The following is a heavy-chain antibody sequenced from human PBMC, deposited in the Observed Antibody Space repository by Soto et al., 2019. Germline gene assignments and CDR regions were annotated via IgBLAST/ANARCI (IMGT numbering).Heavy chain of an antibody. D-gene: IGHD3-10*01. Sequence: SETLSLTCTVSGGSISSYYWSWIRQPPGKGLEWIGDIYYSGSTNYNPSLKSRVTISVDKSKNQLLLQLNSVTAADTAVYYCAIEFAGSGENNWFVSWGQAILVTVFS. CDR2: IYYSGST. J-gene: IGHJ5*01. V-gene: IGHV4-59*01. CDR3: AIEFAGSGENNWFVS. CDR1: GGSISSYY.